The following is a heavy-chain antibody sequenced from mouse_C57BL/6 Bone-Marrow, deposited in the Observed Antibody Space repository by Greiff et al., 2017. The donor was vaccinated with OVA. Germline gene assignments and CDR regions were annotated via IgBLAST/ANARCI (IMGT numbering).Heavy chain of an antibody. CDR3: ARCLRYYAMDY. CDR1: GYSFTGYY. V-gene: IGHV1-42*01. J-gene: IGHJ4*01. D-gene: IGHD1-1*01. CDR2: INPSTGGT. Sequence: VQLQQSGPELVKPGASVKISCKASGYSFTGYYMNWVKQSPEKSLEWIGEINPSTGGTTYNQKFKAKATLTVDKSSSTAYMQLKSLTSEDSAVYYCARCLRYYAMDYWGQGTSVTVSS.